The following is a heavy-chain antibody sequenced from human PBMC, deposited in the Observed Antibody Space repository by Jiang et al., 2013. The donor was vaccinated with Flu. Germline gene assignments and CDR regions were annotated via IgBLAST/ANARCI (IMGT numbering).Heavy chain of an antibody. CDR1: GSTFKTYA. CDR2: IPGTGDNT. Sequence: SGGDLVQPGGSLRLSCAASGSTFKTYAMSWVRQAPGKGLEWVSTIPGTGDNTYYADSVKGRFTISRDNSQNTLFLQMTSLRAEDTAVYYCARYCSGVFCYTGQRAFDIWGQGTKVTVSS. J-gene: IGHJ3*02. CDR3: ARYCSGVFCYTGQRAFDI. V-gene: IGHV3-23*01. D-gene: IGHD2-15*01.